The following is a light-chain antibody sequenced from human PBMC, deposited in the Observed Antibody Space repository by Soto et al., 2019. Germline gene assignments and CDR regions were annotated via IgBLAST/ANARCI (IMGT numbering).Light chain of an antibody. CDR2: RNN. Sequence: VLTQPPSASGTPGQRVTISCSGSSSNIGSNYVYWYQQLPGTAPKLLIYRNNQRPSGVPDRFSGSKSGTSASLAISGLRSEDEADYYCTAWDDSLSGYVFGTGTKVTVL. V-gene: IGLV1-47*01. CDR1: SSNIGSNY. CDR3: TAWDDSLSGYV. J-gene: IGLJ1*01.